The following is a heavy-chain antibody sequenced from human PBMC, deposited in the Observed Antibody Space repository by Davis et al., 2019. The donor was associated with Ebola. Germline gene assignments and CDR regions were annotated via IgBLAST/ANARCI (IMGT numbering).Heavy chain of an antibody. Sequence: GESLKISCAASGFTFSSYSMNWVRQAPGKGLEWVSSISSSSYIYYADSVKGRFTISRDNAKNSLYLQMNSLRAEDTAVYYCARALDIDYWGQGTLVTVSS. CDR1: GFTFSSYS. D-gene: IGHD5-12*01. V-gene: IGHV3-21*01. J-gene: IGHJ4*02. CDR3: ARALDIDY. CDR2: ISSSSYI.